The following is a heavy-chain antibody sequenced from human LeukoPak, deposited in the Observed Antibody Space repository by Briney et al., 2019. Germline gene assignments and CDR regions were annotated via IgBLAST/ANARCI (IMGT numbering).Heavy chain of an antibody. D-gene: IGHD2-15*01. V-gene: IGHV3-7*01. CDR3: ATGVAAHAI. CDR1: GFTFSGYW. J-gene: IGHJ3*02. Sequence: PGGPLRLSCAASGFTFSGYWMSWVRQAPGKGLEWVANIKQGGREKYYVDSVKGRFTISRDNTENSVYLQMNRLRAEDTAVYYCATGVAAHAIWGQGTMVTVSS. CDR2: IKQGGREK.